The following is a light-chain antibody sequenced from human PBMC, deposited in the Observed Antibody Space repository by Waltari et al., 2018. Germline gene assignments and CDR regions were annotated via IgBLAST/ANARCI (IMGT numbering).Light chain of an antibody. CDR1: QSVGRS. J-gene: IGKJ1*01. CDR3: QHYVRLPAT. CDR2: GAS. V-gene: IGKV3-20*01. Sequence: EIVLTQSPGTLSLSPGERATPSCRASQSVGRSLAWYQQKPGQAPRLLIYGASSRATGIPGRFSGSGSGTDFSLTISRLEPEDFAVNCCQHYVRLPATFGQGTKVEIK.